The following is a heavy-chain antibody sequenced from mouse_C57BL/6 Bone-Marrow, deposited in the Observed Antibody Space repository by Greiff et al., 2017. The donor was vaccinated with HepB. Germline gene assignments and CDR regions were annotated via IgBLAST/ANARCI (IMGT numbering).Heavy chain of an antibody. J-gene: IGHJ2*01. V-gene: IGHV1-64*01. CDR1: GYTFTSYW. CDR3: ARWVFPLLRRDY. Sequence: VQLQQPGAELVKPGASVKLSCKASGYTFTSYWMPWVKQRPGQGLEWIGMIHPNSGSTNYNEKFKSKATLTVDKSSSTAYMQLSSLTSEDSAVYYCARWVFPLLRRDYWGQGTTLTVSS. D-gene: IGHD1-2*01. CDR2: IHPNSGST.